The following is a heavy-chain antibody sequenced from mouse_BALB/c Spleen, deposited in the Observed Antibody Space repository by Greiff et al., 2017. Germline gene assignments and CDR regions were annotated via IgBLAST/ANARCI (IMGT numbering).Heavy chain of an antibody. D-gene: IGHD2-1*01. CDR1: GFTFSSYA. CDR3: AREDYGNYGFAY. CDR2: ISSGGSYT. J-gene: IGHJ3*01. Sequence: EVKLVESGGGLVKPGGSLKLSCAASGFTFSSYAMSWVRQSPEKRLEWVAEISSGGSYTYYPDTVTGRCTLSRDKAKNTLYLEMSSLRSEDTAMYYCAREDYGNYGFAYWGQGTLVTVSA. V-gene: IGHV5-9-4*01.